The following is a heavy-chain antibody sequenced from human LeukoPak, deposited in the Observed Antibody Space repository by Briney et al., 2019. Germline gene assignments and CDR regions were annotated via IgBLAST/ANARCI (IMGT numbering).Heavy chain of an antibody. V-gene: IGHV3-23*01. CDR3: AKKPTHGKLVLKYYFDY. Sequence: GGSLRLSCAASGFTFSSYAMSWVRQAPGKGLEWVSAISGSGGSTYYADSVKGRFTISRDNPKNTLYLQMNSLRAEDTAVYYCAKKPTHGKLVLKYYFDYWGQGTLVTVSS. J-gene: IGHJ4*02. CDR1: GFTFSSYA. D-gene: IGHD6-6*01. CDR2: ISGSGGST.